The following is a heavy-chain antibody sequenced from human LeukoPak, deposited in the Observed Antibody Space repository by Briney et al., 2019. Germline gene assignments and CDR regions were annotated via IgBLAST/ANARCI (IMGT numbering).Heavy chain of an antibody. V-gene: IGHV4-30-2*01. CDR2: IYHSGST. CDR1: GGSISSGGYS. CDR3: ARGGKRWLQSTSLDY. J-gene: IGHJ4*02. Sequence: SETLSLTCAVSGGSISSGGYSWSWIRQPPGKGLEWIGYIYHSGSTYYNPSLKSRVTISVDRSKNQFSLKLSSVTAADTAVYYCARGGKRWLQSTSLDYWGQGTLVTVSS. D-gene: IGHD5-24*01.